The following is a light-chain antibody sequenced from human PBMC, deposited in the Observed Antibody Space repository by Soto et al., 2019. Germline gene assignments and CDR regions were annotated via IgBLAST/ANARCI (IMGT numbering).Light chain of an antibody. V-gene: IGKV3-15*01. CDR1: QSVAGD. Sequence: EIVMTQSPATLSVSPGERVTLSCRVSQSVAGDLTWYQQKPGQAPRLLIYGASTRATRIPARFSGSWSGTEFILTITSLQSEDFAVYYCQQYNNWPYTFGQGTKLEIK. J-gene: IGKJ2*01. CDR2: GAS. CDR3: QQYNNWPYT.